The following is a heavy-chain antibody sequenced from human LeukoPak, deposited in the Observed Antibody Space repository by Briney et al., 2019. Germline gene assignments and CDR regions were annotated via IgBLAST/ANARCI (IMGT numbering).Heavy chain of an antibody. J-gene: IGHJ6*02. Sequence: GGSLRLSCAAPGFTFSSYAMSWVRQAPGKGLEGVSAISGSGGSTYYADSGKGRFTISRDNSKNTLYLQMNSLRVEDTAVYYCAKGLDSGYVEYYYYGMDVWGQGTTVTVSS. CDR1: GFTFSSYA. CDR2: ISGSGGST. CDR3: AKGLDSGYVEYYYYGMDV. V-gene: IGHV3-23*01. D-gene: IGHD5-12*01.